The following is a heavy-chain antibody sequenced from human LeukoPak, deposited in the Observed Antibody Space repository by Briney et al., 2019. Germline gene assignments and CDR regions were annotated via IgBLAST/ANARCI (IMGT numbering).Heavy chain of an antibody. CDR2: IYYSGST. D-gene: IGHD4-11*01. Sequence: SQTLSLTCTVSGGSISSGSYYWGWIRQPPGKGLEWIGYIYYSGSTYYNPSLKSRVTISVDTSKNQFSLKLSSVTAADTAVYYCARSFTVTTYWYFDLWGRGTLVTVSS. J-gene: IGHJ2*01. V-gene: IGHV4-30-4*08. CDR3: ARSFTVTTYWYFDL. CDR1: GGSISSGSYY.